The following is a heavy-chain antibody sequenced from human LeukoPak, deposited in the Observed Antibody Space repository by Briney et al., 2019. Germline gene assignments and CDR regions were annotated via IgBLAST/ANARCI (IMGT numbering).Heavy chain of an antibody. V-gene: IGHV3-48*04. CDR2: ISSSSSTI. CDR1: GFTFSSYS. CDR3: ARVTTVTTDYFDY. Sequence: GGSLRLSCAASGFTFSSYSMNWVRQAPGKGLEWVSYISSSSSTIYYADSVKGRFTISRDNAKNSLYLQMNSLRAEDTAVYYCARVTTVTTDYFDYWGQGTLVTVSS. J-gene: IGHJ4*02. D-gene: IGHD4-17*01.